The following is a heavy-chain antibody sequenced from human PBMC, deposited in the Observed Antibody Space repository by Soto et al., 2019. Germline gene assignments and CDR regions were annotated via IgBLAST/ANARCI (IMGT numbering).Heavy chain of an antibody. D-gene: IGHD3-10*02. V-gene: IGHV4-39*01. CDR3: FFFQAEDGIRDVRSVSAFLLNRSSDL. J-gene: IGHJ2*01. CDR2: SYYSGST. Sequence: PGKGLEGIGSSYYSGSTYHNPSLKSRVTISVDTSKNQISLKLNSVTAADTAVYYFFFFQAEDGIRDVRSVSAFLLNRSSDL.